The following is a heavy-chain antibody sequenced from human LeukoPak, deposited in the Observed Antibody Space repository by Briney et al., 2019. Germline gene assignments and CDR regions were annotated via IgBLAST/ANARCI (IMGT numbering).Heavy chain of an antibody. Sequence: GGYLSLSCAASGFTFIYYAMHWDRQAPGKGLEYVSGISSNGGRTYFGNSVKGRFTISRDNSKNTLYLQMGSLRPEDMAVYYCARAMYNWSDGSCFDIWGQGTMVTVSS. CDR3: ARAMYNWSDGSCFDI. CDR1: GFTFIYYA. V-gene: IGHV3-64*01. CDR2: ISSNGGRT. D-gene: IGHD1-20*01. J-gene: IGHJ3*02.